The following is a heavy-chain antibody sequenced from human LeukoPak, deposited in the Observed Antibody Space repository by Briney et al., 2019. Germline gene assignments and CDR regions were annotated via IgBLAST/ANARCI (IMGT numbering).Heavy chain of an antibody. D-gene: IGHD1-26*01. J-gene: IGHJ4*02. CDR1: GFTFRSHW. CDR3: ARLMGDRTIYDS. CDR2: IKQEGSEK. V-gene: IGHV3-7*01. Sequence: GGCLRLSCAASGFTFRSHWMSWVRQPPGDELEWVASIKQEGSEKYYVDSVRGRFTVSRDNAKNSLYLQMNSLRAEDTAVYYCARLMGDRTIYDSWGQGTLVTVSS.